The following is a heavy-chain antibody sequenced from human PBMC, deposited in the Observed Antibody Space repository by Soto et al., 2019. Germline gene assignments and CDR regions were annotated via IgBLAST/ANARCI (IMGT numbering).Heavy chain of an antibody. CDR1: GYAFSCYW. V-gene: IGHV5-51*01. J-gene: IGHJ5*02. Sequence: GESLKIYCQGSGYAFSCYWIAWVRPMPGKGLAWMGIIYPGDSDTRYRPSFQGQVTISVDKSITPAYLQWSSLKASDTAVYYCARGYRTATTCDNCFAPWGQGTLVTVSS. CDR3: ARGYRTATTCDNCFAP. D-gene: IGHD2-8*02. CDR2: IYPGDSDT.